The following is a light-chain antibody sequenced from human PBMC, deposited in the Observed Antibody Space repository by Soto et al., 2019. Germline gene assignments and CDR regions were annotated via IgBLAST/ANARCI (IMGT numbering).Light chain of an antibody. CDR2: EVS. CDR3: CSYTTRSTLV. V-gene: IGLV2-14*01. Sequence: QSARTQPASVSGSPGQSITISCTGTSSDVGAYNHVSWYQQHPGKAPQLIIYEVSNRPSGLSNRFSASKSGNTASLTISGLQAEDGAHYYCCSYTTRSTLVFGTGTKVTVL. CDR1: SSDVGAYNH. J-gene: IGLJ1*01.